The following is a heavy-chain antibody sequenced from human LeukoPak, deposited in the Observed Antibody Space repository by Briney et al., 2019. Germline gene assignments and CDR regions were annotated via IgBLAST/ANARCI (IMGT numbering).Heavy chain of an antibody. Sequence: PSETLSLTCAVYGGSFSGYYWSWLRQPPGKGLEWIGEINHSGSTNYNPSLKSRVTISVDTSKNQFSLKLSSVTAADTAVYYCARGRLEETTVTTTDDYWGQGTLVTVSS. CDR2: INHSGST. V-gene: IGHV4-34*01. D-gene: IGHD4-17*01. CDR3: ARGRLEETTVTTTDDY. J-gene: IGHJ4*02. CDR1: GGSFSGYY.